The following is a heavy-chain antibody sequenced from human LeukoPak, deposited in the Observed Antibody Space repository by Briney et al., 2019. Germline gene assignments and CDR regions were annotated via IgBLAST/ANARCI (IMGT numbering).Heavy chain of an antibody. V-gene: IGHV4-59*01. CDR1: GGSISGYY. CDR2: LHYSGST. D-gene: IGHD3-22*01. Sequence: SETLSLTCTVSGGSISGYYWSWIRQPPGKGLEWIGYLHYSGSTNYNPSLKSRVTISVDTSKNQFSLKLSSVTAADTAVYYCARVTGYMIEDYFDSWGQGTLVTVSS. J-gene: IGHJ4*02. CDR3: ARVTGYMIEDYFDS.